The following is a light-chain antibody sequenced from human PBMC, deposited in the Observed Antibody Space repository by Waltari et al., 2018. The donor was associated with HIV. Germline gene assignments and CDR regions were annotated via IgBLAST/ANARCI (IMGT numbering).Light chain of an antibody. J-gene: IGLJ3*02. V-gene: IGLV3-21*02. Sequence: SYVLTQPPSVSVAPGQTARVTCGGNNLGSKSVHWYQVNPGQAPVLVVYDDSDRPSGIPERFSGSNSGNTATLTISRVEAGDEADYYCQVWDTGGDHPEWVFGGGTKLTVL. CDR2: DDS. CDR3: QVWDTGGDHPEWV. CDR1: NLGSKS.